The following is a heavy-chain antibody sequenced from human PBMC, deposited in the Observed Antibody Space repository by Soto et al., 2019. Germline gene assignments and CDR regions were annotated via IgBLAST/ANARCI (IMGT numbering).Heavy chain of an antibody. D-gene: IGHD3-22*01. CDR2: INPNSGGT. V-gene: IGHV1-2*04. CDR1: GYTFTGYY. Sequence: ASVKVSCKASGYTFTGYYMHWVRQAPGQGLEWMGWINPNSGGTNYAQKFQGWVTMTRDTSISTAYMELSRLRSDDTAVYYCARGGYSSGYYSRPLAIDYWGQGTLVTVSS. CDR3: ARGGYSSGYYSRPLAIDY. J-gene: IGHJ4*02.